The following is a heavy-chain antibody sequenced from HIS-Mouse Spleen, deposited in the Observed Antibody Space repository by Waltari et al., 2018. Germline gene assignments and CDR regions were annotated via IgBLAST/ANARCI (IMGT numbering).Heavy chain of an antibody. CDR2: TNPSRGGT. V-gene: IGHV1-2*02. Sequence: QVQLVQPGAEVKKPGASVKVSCKASGYTFTGYYMHWVRQAPGQGIEWMGWTNPSRGGTSYAQKFQGRVTMTRDTSISTAYMELSRLRSDDTAVYYCARDSIAVMDVWGQGTTVTVSS. J-gene: IGHJ6*02. CDR3: ARDSIAVMDV. CDR1: GYTFTGYY. D-gene: IGHD6-19*01.